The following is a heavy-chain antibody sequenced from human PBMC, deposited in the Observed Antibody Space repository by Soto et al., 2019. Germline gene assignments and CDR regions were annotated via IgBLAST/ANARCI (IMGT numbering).Heavy chain of an antibody. CDR1: CGSLSSYY. V-gene: IGHV4-59*12. J-gene: IGHJ4*02. D-gene: IGHD6-13*01. CDR3: ARDFKRYSSPPGPLEY. CDR2: MHYGGNS. Sequence: ASETLSLTCTVFCGSLSSYYCSWIRQPPGKGLEWIGHMHYGGNSDYNPSLRSRVTMSVDTSKNQFSLKLSSVTAADTAVYYCARDFKRYSSPPGPLEYWGLGTLVTVSS.